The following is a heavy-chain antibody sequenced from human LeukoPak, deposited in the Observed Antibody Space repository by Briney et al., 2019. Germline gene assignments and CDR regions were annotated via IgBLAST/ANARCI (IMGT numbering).Heavy chain of an antibody. J-gene: IGHJ5*02. V-gene: IGHV3-48*03. CDR1: GFTFSACE. CDR2: ISRSGSSR. CDR3: AGDPGVKSNWFDP. Sequence: PGGGLRLSCAISGFTFSACELSWVRQAPGKGLEWGSYISRSGSSRYYAHSVKGRFSISRDNANNSLYLQMNSLRAEDTAVYYCAGDPGVKSNWFDPWGQGTLVTVSS. D-gene: IGHD2-21*01.